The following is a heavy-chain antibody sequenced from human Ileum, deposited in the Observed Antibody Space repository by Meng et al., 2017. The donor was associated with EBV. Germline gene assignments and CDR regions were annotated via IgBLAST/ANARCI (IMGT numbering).Heavy chain of an antibody. Sequence: LQLHEAGPGLVKPSETLSPPWPVSGDSISSRNHWGGWIRQPPGKGLEWVGTIYYSGSTFYNPSLKSRVTISLDTSKNQFSLKVSSVTAADTAVYYCARRYYGVPFDNWGQGTLVTVSS. CDR3: ARRYYGVPFDN. CDR2: IYYSGST. V-gene: IGHV4-39*01. CDR1: GDSISSRNHW. J-gene: IGHJ4*02. D-gene: IGHD3-3*01.